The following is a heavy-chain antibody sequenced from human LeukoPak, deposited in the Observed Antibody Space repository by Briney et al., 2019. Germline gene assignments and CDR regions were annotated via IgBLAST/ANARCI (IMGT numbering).Heavy chain of an antibody. CDR3: ARVGGGDGSGWSTTDY. D-gene: IGHD6-19*01. Sequence: GGSLRLSCAASGFTFSSYEMNWVRQAPGKGLEWVANINQDGSEKYEVDSAKGRFTISRDNAKNSLYLQMNSLRVEDTAMYYCARVGGGDGSGWSTTDYWGQGTLVTISS. J-gene: IGHJ4*02. CDR1: GFTFSSYE. CDR2: INQDGSEK. V-gene: IGHV3-7*01.